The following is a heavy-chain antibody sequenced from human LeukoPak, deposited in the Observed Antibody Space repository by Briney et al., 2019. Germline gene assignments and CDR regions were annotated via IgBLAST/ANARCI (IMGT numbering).Heavy chain of an antibody. CDR3: AEYDSSGYYYVR. J-gene: IGHJ4*02. CDR1: GGSIRTRTYY. D-gene: IGHD3-22*01. Sequence: PSETLSLTCNVSGGSIRTRTYYWAWIRQPPGRELEWIGTVFYTESTYYHPSLKSRLTISVDTSNNQFSLKLNSVTAADTAVYYCAEYDSSGYYYVRWGQGTLVTVSS. V-gene: IGHV4-39*01. CDR2: VFYTEST.